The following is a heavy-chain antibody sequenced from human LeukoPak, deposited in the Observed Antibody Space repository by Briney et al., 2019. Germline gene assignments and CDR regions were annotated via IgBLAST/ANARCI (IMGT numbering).Heavy chain of an antibody. J-gene: IGHJ4*02. V-gene: IGHV4-4*07. D-gene: IGHD3-3*01. CDR3: ARTAYDFTYYFDY. Sequence: SETLSLTCTVSDGSISSYYWNWIRQPAGKGLEWIGRIYTSGSTNYNPSLKSRVTMSVDTSKNQFSLKLSSVTAADTAVYYCARTAYDFTYYFDYWGQGTLVTVSS. CDR2: IYTSGST. CDR1: DGSISSYY.